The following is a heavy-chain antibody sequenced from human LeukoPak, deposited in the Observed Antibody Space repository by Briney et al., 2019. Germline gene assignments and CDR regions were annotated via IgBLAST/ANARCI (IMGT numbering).Heavy chain of an antibody. Sequence: PSETLSLTCTVSGYSISSGYYWGWIRQPPGKGLEWIGSIYHSRSTYYNPSLKSRVTISVDTSKNQSSLKLSSVTAADTAVYYCARVLYCSGGSCYPNWFDPWGQGTLVTVSS. V-gene: IGHV4-38-2*02. D-gene: IGHD2-15*01. CDR1: GYSISSGYY. CDR3: ARVLYCSGGSCYPNWFDP. CDR2: IYHSRST. J-gene: IGHJ5*02.